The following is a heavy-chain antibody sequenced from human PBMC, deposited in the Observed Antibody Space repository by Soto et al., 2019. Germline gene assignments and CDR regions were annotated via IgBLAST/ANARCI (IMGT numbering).Heavy chain of an antibody. CDR2: ISSSSSYI. J-gene: IGHJ6*02. CDR1: GFTFSSYS. Sequence: GGSLRLSCAASGFTFSSYSMNWVRQAPGKGLEWVSSISSSSSYIYYADSVKGRFTISRDNAKNSLYLQMNSLRAEDTAVYYCARVLIAVAGTLGYYYYYGMDVWGQGTTVTVSS. CDR3: ARVLIAVAGTLGYYYYYGMDV. V-gene: IGHV3-21*01. D-gene: IGHD6-19*01.